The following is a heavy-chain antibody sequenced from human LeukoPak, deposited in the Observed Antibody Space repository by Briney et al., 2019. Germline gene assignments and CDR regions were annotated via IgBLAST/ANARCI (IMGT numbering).Heavy chain of an antibody. V-gene: IGHV3-23*01. CDR3: AKVSSGEHTFWSDFSQDKWFDP. CDR2: IGGGGDKV. CDR1: GFTFKSYA. J-gene: IGHJ5*02. D-gene: IGHD3-3*01. Sequence: GGSLRLSCAASGFTFKSYAMTWVRQAPGKGLGWVSAIGGGGDKVFYADSVKGRFTISRDNSKQTLFLQMNSLGAADTAVYYCAKVSSGEHTFWSDFSQDKWFDPWGLGTLVTVAS.